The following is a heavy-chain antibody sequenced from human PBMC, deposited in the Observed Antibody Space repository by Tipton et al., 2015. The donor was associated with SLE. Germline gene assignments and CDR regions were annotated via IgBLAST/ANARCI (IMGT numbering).Heavy chain of an antibody. J-gene: IGHJ5*02. V-gene: IGHV3-23*01. Sequence: SLRLSCATSGFTFNIYAMGWVRQTPGRGLEWLSVIGGIDGNIYYADSVKGRFTISRDNSRNTLYLQMNSLRVDDTAVYYCARRPGVRAAGTARFDPWGQGTLVTVSP. CDR1: GFTFNIYA. CDR3: ARRPGVRAAGTARFDP. D-gene: IGHD6-13*01. CDR2: IGGIDGNI.